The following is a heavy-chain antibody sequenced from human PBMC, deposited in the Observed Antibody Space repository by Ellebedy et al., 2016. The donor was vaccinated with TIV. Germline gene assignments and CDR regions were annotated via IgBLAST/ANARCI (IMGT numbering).Heavy chain of an antibody. CDR3: ATGRGEGGHPSFFDF. V-gene: IGHV3-7*02. J-gene: IGHJ4*02. CDR2: IKYDGSEE. CDR1: GFTFSTYW. Sequence: PGESLKISCGASGFTFSTYWMSWVRQAPGKGLKWVANIKYDGSEEYYVGSVKGRFTISRDNAKNSLFLQMDSLRAEDTALYFCATGRGEGGHPSFFDFWGQGTLVTVSA. D-gene: IGHD3-10*01.